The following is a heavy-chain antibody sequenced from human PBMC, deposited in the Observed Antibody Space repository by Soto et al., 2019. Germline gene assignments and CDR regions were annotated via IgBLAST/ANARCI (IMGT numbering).Heavy chain of an antibody. CDR2: IGGSGDDT. J-gene: IGHJ4*02. D-gene: IGHD1-20*01. CDR1: GFTFSSCA. Sequence: EVQVLESGGGLVQPGGSLRLSCAASGFTFSSCAMSWVRQAPGKGLEWVSGIGGSGDDTEYTDSVKGRFTISRDNSKNRLYREKTGQTAEDTNLYYRAKDSYNWRTDSDSWGQGTLVTVSS. CDR3: AKDSYNWRTDSDS. V-gene: IGHV3-23*01.